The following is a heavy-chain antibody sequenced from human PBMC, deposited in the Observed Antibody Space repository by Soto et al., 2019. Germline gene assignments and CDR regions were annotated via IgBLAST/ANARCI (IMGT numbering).Heavy chain of an antibody. V-gene: IGHV3-30-3*01. D-gene: IGHD1-1*01. J-gene: IGHJ4*02. CDR3: ARDIHWNQYYFDY. CDR2: ISYDGSNK. Sequence: PGGSLRLSCAASGFTFSSYAMHWVRQAPGKGLEWAAVISYDGSNKYYADSVKGRFTISRDNSKNTLYLQMNSLRAEDTAVYYCARDIHWNQYYFDYWGQGTLVTVSS. CDR1: GFTFSSYA.